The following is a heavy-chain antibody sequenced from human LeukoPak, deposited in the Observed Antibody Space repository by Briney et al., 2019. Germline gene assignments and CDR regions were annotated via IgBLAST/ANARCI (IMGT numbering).Heavy chain of an antibody. CDR2: IYYSGST. V-gene: IGHV4-31*03. D-gene: IGHD1-26*01. CDR3: ARTATKKPPYYYGMDV. CDR1: SGSISSGGYY. J-gene: IGHJ6*02. Sequence: SQTLSLTCTVSSGSISSGGYYWSWIRQHPGKGLEWIGYIYYSGSTYYNPSLKSRVTISVDTSKNQFSLKLSSVTAADTAVYYCARTATKKPPYYYGMDVWGQGTTVTVSS.